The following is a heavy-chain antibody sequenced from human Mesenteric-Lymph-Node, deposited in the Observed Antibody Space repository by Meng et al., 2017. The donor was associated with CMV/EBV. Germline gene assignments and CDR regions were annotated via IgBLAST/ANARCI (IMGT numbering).Heavy chain of an antibody. D-gene: IGHD2-2*01. Sequence: SETLSLTCAVYGGSFSGYYWSWIRQPPGKGLEWIGEIHHSGSTNYNLSLKSRVTISGDTSKNQFSLKLISVTAEDTAVYYCARGLVARSRYCSSTSCYPTDYWGQGTLVTVSS. J-gene: IGHJ4*02. CDR1: GGSFSGYY. CDR2: IHHSGST. V-gene: IGHV4-34*01. CDR3: ARGLVARSRYCSSTSCYPTDY.